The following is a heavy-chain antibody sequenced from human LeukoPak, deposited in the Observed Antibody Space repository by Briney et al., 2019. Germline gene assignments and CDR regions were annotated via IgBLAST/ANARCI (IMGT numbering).Heavy chain of an antibody. CDR3: ARDYWQLAGAFDI. J-gene: IGHJ3*02. CDR1: GFTFSSYS. D-gene: IGHD6-6*01. CDR2: ISSSSSYI. V-gene: IGHV3-21*01. Sequence: GGSLRLSCAASGFTFSSYSMNWVRQAPGKGLEWVSSISSSSSYIYYADSVKGRFTISRDNAKNSLYLQMNSLRAEDTAVYYCARDYWQLAGAFDIWGQGTMVTVSS.